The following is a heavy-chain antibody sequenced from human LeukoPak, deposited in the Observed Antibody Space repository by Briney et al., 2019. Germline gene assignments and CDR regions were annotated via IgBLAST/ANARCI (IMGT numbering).Heavy chain of an antibody. CDR1: GFTFRSYG. Sequence: GGSLRLSCAASGFTFRSYGMHWVRQAPGKGLEWVAVIWYDGSNQYYTDSVKGRFTISRDNSKNTLYLQMNSLRAEDTAMYYCAKDGSWSCTDWGQGTLVRVSS. D-gene: IGHD2-8*02. CDR2: IWYDGSNQ. J-gene: IGHJ4*02. V-gene: IGHV3-33*06. CDR3: AKDGSWSCTD.